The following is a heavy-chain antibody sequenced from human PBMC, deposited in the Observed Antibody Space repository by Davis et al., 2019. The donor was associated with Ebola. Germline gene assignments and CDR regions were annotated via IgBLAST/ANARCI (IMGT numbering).Heavy chain of an antibody. Sequence: SVQVSCKASGGSFSSYSFSWVRQAPGQGLEWMGRIIPIFDETHYAQKFQGRFTITADESSGTAYMGLSSLRSEYSAVYYCATGYCSSTSCYKKHYYGMDVWGQGTTVTVSS. J-gene: IGHJ6*02. CDR2: IIPIFDET. V-gene: IGHV1-69*13. D-gene: IGHD2-2*02. CDR3: ATGYCSSTSCYKKHYYGMDV. CDR1: GGSFSSYS.